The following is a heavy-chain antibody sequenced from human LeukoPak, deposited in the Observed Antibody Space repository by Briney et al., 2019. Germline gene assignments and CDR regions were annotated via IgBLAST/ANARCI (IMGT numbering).Heavy chain of an antibody. Sequence: SVKVSCKASGGTFSSYAISWVRQAPGQGLEWMGRIIPILGIANYAQKFQGRVTITADKSTSTAYMELSSLRSEDTAVYYCARDPYYEYIIALGQGTLVTVSS. CDR2: IIPILGIA. V-gene: IGHV1-69*04. D-gene: IGHD3-22*01. J-gene: IGHJ5*02. CDR1: GGTFSSYA. CDR3: ARDPYYEYIIA.